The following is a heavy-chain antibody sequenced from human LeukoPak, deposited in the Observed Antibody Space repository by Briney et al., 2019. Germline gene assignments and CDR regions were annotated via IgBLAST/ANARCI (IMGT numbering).Heavy chain of an antibody. CDR1: GFTSYDHA. CDR2: IMWRSGST. D-gene: IGHD3-10*01. V-gene: IGHV3-9*02. Sequence: GGSLRLSCAVPGFTSYDHAMHWVRQASGKGLEWVAGIMWRSGSTGYGDSVKGRFTISRDNAKKSLYLQMNGLRVEDTAFYYCTKDLTPGGADVWGQGTTVTVSS. J-gene: IGHJ6*02. CDR3: TKDLTPGGADV.